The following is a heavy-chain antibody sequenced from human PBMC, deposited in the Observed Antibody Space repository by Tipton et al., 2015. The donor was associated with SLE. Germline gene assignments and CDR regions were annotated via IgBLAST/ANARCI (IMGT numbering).Heavy chain of an antibody. CDR3: ATVDYFDSGDAFDF. J-gene: IGHJ3*01. D-gene: IGHD3-22*01. Sequence: TLSLTCTVSGGSIGSHYWSWIRQPPGKGLEWIGYIHYSGSTYYNPSLKSRITISVDKSKNQFSLKLNSVTAADTAVYYCATVDYFDSGDAFDFWGHGSMVTVSS. CDR1: GGSIGSHY. V-gene: IGHV4-59*11. CDR2: IHYSGST.